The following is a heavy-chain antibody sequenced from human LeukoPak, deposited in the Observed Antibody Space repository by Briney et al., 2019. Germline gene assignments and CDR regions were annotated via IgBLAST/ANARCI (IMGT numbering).Heavy chain of an antibody. V-gene: IGHV5-51*01. CDR1: GYRFTSYW. J-gene: IGHJ4*02. CDR3: ARPREYYDSSGYGY. Sequence: GASLQISCKGSGYRFTSYWIGWVRQLPGKGLEWMGIIYPGDSDTRYSPSFQGQVTISADKSISTAYLQWSSLKASDTAMYYCARPREYYDSSGYGYWGQGTLVTVSS. D-gene: IGHD3-22*01. CDR2: IYPGDSDT.